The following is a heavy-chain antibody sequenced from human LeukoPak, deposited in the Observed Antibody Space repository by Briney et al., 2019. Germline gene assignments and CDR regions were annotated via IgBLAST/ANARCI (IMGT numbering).Heavy chain of an antibody. CDR2: ISSSSSTI. J-gene: IGHJ3*02. Sequence: GGSLRLSCAASGFTFSSYSMNWVRQAPGKGLEWVSYISSSSSTIYYADSVKGRFTISRDDAKNSLYLQMNTLRVEDTAVYYCARYDSSGYSGVRAFDIWGQGTMVTVSS. D-gene: IGHD3-22*01. CDR3: ARYDSSGYSGVRAFDI. CDR1: GFTFSSYS. V-gene: IGHV3-48*04.